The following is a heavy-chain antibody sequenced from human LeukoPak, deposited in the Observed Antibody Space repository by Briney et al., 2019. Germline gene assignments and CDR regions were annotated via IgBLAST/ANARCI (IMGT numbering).Heavy chain of an antibody. CDR1: GFTFSSYS. V-gene: IGHV3-21*01. CDR3: ARVWVATASYYYYYGMDV. J-gene: IGHJ6*02. CDR2: ISSSSSYI. D-gene: IGHD5-12*01. Sequence: GGSLRLSCAASGFTFSSYSMNCVRQAPGKGLEWVSSISSSSSYIYYADSVKGRFTISRDNAKNSLYLQMNSLRAEDTAVYYCARVWVATASYYYYYGMDVWGQGTTVTVSS.